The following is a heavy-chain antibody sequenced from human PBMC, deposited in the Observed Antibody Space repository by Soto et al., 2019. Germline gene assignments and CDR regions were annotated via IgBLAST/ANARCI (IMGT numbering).Heavy chain of an antibody. CDR3: ARETFNDYDLFSRGTGAFDI. V-gene: IGHV3-11*01. CDR1: GFTFSDYY. D-gene: IGHD3-9*01. Sequence: GGSLRLSCAASGFTFSDYYMSWIRQAPGKGLEWVSYISSSGSTIYYADSVKGRFTISRDNAKNSLYLQMNSLRAEDTAVYYCARETFNDYDLFSRGTGAFDIWGQGTMVTVSS. CDR2: ISSSGSTI. J-gene: IGHJ3*02.